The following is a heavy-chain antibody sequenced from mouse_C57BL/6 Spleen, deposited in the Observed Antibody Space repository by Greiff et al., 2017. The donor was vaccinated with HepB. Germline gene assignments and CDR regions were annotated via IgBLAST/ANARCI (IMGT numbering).Heavy chain of an antibody. D-gene: IGHD4-1*01. CDR2: IWSGGST. J-gene: IGHJ4*01. CDR1: GFSLTSYG. Sequence: VKLMESGPGLVQPSQSLSITCTVSGFSLTSYGVHWVRQSPGKGLEWLGVIWSGGSTDYNAAFISRLSISKDNSKSQVFFKMNSLQADDTAIYYCARINWGGLYAMDYWGQGTSVTVSS. CDR3: ARINWGGLYAMDY. V-gene: IGHV2-2*01.